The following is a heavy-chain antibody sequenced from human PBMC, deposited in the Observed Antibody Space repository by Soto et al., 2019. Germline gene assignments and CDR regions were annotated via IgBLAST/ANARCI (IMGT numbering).Heavy chain of an antibody. CDR2: ISAHSGNT. Sequence: QVQVVQSGAEVQKPGASVKVSCKASGYTFTNYAISWVRQAPGQGLEWMGWISAHSGNTNYAQKLQGRVTTTTDTSTSTAYMELRSLTSDDTAVYYCARGGGGWSSDYWGQGTLVTVSS. D-gene: IGHD6-19*01. V-gene: IGHV1-18*01. J-gene: IGHJ4*02. CDR3: ARGGGGWSSDY. CDR1: GYTFTNYA.